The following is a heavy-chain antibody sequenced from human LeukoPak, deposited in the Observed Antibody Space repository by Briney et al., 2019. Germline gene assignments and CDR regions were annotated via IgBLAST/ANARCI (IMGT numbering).Heavy chain of an antibody. CDR1: GGSISSSSYY. CDR3: ARDRRSNWFDP. CDR2: IYYSGST. J-gene: IGHJ5*02. V-gene: IGHV4-61*01. Sequence: SETLSLTCTVSGGSISSSSYYWGWIRQPPGKGLEWIGYIYYSGSTNYNPSLKSRVTISVDTSKNQFSLKLSSVTAADTAVYYCARDRRSNWFDPWGQGTLVTVSS. D-gene: IGHD1-14*01.